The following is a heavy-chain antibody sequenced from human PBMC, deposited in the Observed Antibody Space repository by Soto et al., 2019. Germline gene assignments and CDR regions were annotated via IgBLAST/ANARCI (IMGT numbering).Heavy chain of an antibody. J-gene: IGHJ5*02. D-gene: IGHD6-19*01. CDR3: ARVKGSGWLNWFDP. CDR2: ISAYNGNT. CDR1: GYTFNSYV. Sequence: ASVKVSCKASGYTFNSYVISWVRQAPGQGLEWMGWISAYNGNTNYAQKLQGRVTMTTDTSTSTAYMELRSLRSDDTAVYYCARVKGSGWLNWFDPWGQGTPVTVSS. V-gene: IGHV1-18*01.